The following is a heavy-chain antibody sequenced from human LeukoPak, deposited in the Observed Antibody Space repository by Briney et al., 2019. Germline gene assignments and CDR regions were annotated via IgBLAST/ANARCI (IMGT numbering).Heavy chain of an antibody. CDR1: GGSISSGSYY. CDR3: ARGVRITIFWVFDP. CDR2: IYTSGST. J-gene: IGHJ5*02. Sequence: SETLSLTCTVSGGSISSGSYYWSWIRQPAGKGLEWIGRIYTSGSTNYNPSLKSRVTISVDTSKNQFSLKLSSETAADTAVYYCARGVRITIFWVFDPWGQGTLVTVSS. D-gene: IGHD3-9*01. V-gene: IGHV4-61*02.